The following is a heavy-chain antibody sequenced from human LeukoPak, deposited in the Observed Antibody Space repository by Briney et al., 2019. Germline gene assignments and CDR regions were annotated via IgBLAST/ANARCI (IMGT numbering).Heavy chain of an antibody. J-gene: IGHJ4*02. CDR1: GGSFSGYY. Sequence: SETLSLTCAVYGGSFSGYYWSWIRQPPGKGLEWFGEINHSGSTNYNPSLKSRVTISVDTSKNQFSLKLSSVTAADTAVYYCARGGEEYSSSWYRLFDYWGQGTLVTVSS. D-gene: IGHD6-13*01. V-gene: IGHV4-34*01. CDR3: ARGGEEYSSSWYRLFDY. CDR2: INHSGST.